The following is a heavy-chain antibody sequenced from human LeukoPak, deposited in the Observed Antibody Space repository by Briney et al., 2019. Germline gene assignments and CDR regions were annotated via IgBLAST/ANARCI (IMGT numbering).Heavy chain of an antibody. CDR1: GFTVSSNY. V-gene: IGHV3-53*01. J-gene: IGHJ4*02. CDR3: ARVRGSWYVDY. Sequence: PGGSLRLSCAASGFTVSSNYMSWVRQAPGKGLECVSVIHSGGSTYYADSVKGRFTISRDSAKNTLYLQMNSLRAEDTAVYYCARVRGSWYVDYWGQGTLVTVS. D-gene: IGHD6-13*01. CDR2: IHSGGST.